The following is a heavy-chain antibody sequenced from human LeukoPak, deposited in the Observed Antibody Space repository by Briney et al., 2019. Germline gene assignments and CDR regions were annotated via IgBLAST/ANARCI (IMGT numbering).Heavy chain of an antibody. CDR2: IDPNTGGT. D-gene: IGHD1/OR15-1a*01. CDR1: GYTFTNYY. J-gene: IGHJ4*02. CDR3: ARGVRTPHFDY. Sequence: ASVKVSCKTSGYTFTNYYIHWVRRPPEQGLDGMGRIDPNTGGTKSAKNFQGRVTMTRDTSISTAYMELSRLRSDDTAVYYCARGVRTPHFDYWGQGTLVTVSS. V-gene: IGHV1-2*06.